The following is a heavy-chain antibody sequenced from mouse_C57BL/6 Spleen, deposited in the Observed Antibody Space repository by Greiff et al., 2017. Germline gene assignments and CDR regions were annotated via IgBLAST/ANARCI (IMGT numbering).Heavy chain of an antibody. Sequence: QVQLQQPGAELVKPGASVKMSCKASGYTFTSYWITWVKQRPGQGLEWIGDIYPGSGSTNYNEKFTSKATLTVDTSSSTAYMQLSSLTSEDSAVYYCARGGKYYGSDAMDYWGQGTSVTVSS. D-gene: IGHD1-1*01. CDR2: IYPGSGST. J-gene: IGHJ4*01. CDR1: GYTFTSYW. CDR3: ARGGKYYGSDAMDY. V-gene: IGHV1-55*01.